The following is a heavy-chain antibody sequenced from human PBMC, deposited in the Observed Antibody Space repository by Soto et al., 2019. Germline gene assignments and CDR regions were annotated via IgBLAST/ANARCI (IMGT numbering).Heavy chain of an antibody. CDR3: ARESRGYSYYFDY. Sequence: PGGSLRLSCAASGFTFSSYGMHWVRQAPGKGLEWVAVIWYDGSNKYYADSVKGRFTISRDNSKNTLYLQMNSLRAEDTAVYYCARESRGYSYYFDYWGQGTLVTVSS. CDR2: IWYDGSNK. J-gene: IGHJ4*02. CDR1: GFTFSSYG. V-gene: IGHV3-33*01. D-gene: IGHD5-18*01.